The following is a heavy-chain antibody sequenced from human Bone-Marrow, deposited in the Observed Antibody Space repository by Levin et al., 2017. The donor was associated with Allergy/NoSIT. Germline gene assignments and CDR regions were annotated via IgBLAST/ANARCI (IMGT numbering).Heavy chain of an antibody. CDR2: MSYSGGNK. Sequence: GGSLRLSCAASGFTFSSSGMHWVRQAPGKGLEWVAVMSYSGGNKDYADSVRGRLTISRDNSKNTLYLLMDSLRAEDTAVYYCAKGRVTMLRDDAFDIWGQGTTVTVSS. V-gene: IGHV3-30*18. D-gene: IGHD3-10*01. CDR3: AKGRVTMLRDDAFDI. J-gene: IGHJ3*02. CDR1: GFTFSSSG.